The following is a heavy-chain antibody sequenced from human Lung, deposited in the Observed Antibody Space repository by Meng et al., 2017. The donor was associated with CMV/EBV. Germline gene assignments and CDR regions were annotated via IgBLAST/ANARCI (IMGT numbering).Heavy chain of an antibody. CDR2: INHSGST. Sequence: SXTXSLXCAVYGGSFSGYYWSWIRQPPGKGLEWIGEINHSGSTNYNPSLKSRVTISVDTSKNQFSLKLSSVTAADTAVYYCARATYYDFWSGYPYFDYWCQGTLVTVSS. D-gene: IGHD3-3*01. CDR3: ARATYYDFWSGYPYFDY. J-gene: IGHJ4*02. V-gene: IGHV4-34*01. CDR1: GGSFSGYY.